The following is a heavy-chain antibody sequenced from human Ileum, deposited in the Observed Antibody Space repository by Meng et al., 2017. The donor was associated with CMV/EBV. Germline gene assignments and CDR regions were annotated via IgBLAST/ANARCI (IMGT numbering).Heavy chain of an antibody. J-gene: IGHJ4*02. CDR1: GFTFSAYA. V-gene: IGHV3-23*01. Sequence: SGFTFSAYAMNWVRQAPGKGLEWVSHIGGAGDDTYYADSVKGRFTISRDNFKNTLYLEVTNLRAEGTAVYYCANAYMASGGYYLGDCWGRGTLVTVSS. CDR3: ANAYMASGGYYLGDC. CDR2: IGGAGDDT. D-gene: IGHD3-10*01.